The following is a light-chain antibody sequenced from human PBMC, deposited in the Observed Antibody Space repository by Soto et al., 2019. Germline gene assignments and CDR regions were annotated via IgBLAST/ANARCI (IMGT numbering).Light chain of an antibody. V-gene: IGKV3-11*01. CDR2: DAS. CDR1: QSVSRY. CDR3: QQRINWPWT. Sequence: EIVLSQSPATLSLSPGERATLSCRASQSVSRYLAWYQQKPGPAPRLLIYDASNRATGIPARFSVSGSRTDFNLTTSSLEPEDFAVYYCQQRINWPWTFGQGTKVEIK. J-gene: IGKJ1*01.